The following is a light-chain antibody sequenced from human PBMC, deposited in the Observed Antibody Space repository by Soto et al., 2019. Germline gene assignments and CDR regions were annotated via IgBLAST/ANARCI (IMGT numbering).Light chain of an antibody. V-gene: IGKV3-15*01. CDR1: QSVSSN. CDR2: GAS. Sequence: EIVMTQSPATLSVSPGERATLSCRASQSVSSNLAWYQQKPGQAPGLLIYGASTRATGIPARFSGSGSGTEFNLTISSLQSEDFAVYYCQQYNNWPPLFTFGPGTKVDIK. J-gene: IGKJ3*01. CDR3: QQYNNWPPLFT.